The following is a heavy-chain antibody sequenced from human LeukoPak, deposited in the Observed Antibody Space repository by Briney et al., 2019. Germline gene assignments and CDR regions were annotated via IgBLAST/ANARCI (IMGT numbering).Heavy chain of an antibody. CDR1: GFTFSSYA. J-gene: IGHJ6*02. CDR2: ISYDGSNK. Sequence: GGSLRLSCAASGFTFSSYAMHWVRQAPGKGLEWVAVISYDGSNKYYADSVKGRFTISRDNSKNTLYLQMNSLRAEDTAVYYCAREGLRGYSYGSYYYYYGMDVWGQGTTVTASS. CDR3: AREGLRGYSYGSYYYYYGMDV. V-gene: IGHV3-30-3*01. D-gene: IGHD5-18*01.